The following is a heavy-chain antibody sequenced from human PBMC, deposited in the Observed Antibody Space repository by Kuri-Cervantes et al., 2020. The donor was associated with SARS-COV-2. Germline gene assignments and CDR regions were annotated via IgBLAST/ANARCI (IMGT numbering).Heavy chain of an antibody. V-gene: IGHV3-11*03. CDR2: ISSSGTYT. CDR1: GFTFSDYY. D-gene: IGHD3-3*01. J-gene: IGHJ4*02. CDR3: ARTWGHYDCWGDYLYYFDY. Sequence: GGSLRLSCAASGFTFSDYYMSWIRQAPGKGLEWLSYISSSGTYTNYADAVTGRFTIARDKAKNSLYLQMNSLRAEDTAVYYCARTWGHYDCWGDYLYYFDYWGQGTLVTVSS.